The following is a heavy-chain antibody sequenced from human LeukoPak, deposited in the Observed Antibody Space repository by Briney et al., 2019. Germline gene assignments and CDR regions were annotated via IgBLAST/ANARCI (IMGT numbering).Heavy chain of an antibody. J-gene: IGHJ4*02. V-gene: IGHV1-24*01. Sequence: ASVKVSCKVSGYTLTELSIHWVRQAPGKGLEWMGGFDPEDGETIYAQKFQGRVTMTEDTSTDTAYMELSSLRSEDTAVYYCATGVGYSGYGSVFDYWGQGTLVTVSS. CDR2: FDPEDGET. CDR3: ATGVGYSGYGSVFDY. D-gene: IGHD5-12*01. CDR1: GYTLTELS.